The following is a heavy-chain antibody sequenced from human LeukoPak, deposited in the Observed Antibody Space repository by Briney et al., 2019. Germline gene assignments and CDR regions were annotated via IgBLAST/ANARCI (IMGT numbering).Heavy chain of an antibody. D-gene: IGHD6-13*01. V-gene: IGHV1-69*05. Sequence: SVKVSCKASGGTFSSYAISWVRQAPGQGLEWMGGLIPIFGTANYAQKFQGRVTITTDESTSTAYMELSSLRSEDTAVYYCARGAEAYSSSWLTIDYWVQGTLVTVSS. CDR3: ARGAEAYSSSWLTIDY. J-gene: IGHJ4*02. CDR1: GGTFSSYA. CDR2: LIPIFGTA.